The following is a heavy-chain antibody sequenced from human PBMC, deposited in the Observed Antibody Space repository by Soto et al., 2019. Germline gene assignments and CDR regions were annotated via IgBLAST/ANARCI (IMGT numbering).Heavy chain of an antibody. Sequence: GGSLRLSSESSGFTFKNYAMTWVRQTTGKGLQWVSTISGSGSSTFYADSVRGRFTISRDNSKNTLYLQMNSLRAEDTALYYCAKEKIASTVADFFDYWGQGTLVTVSS. V-gene: IGHV3-23*01. D-gene: IGHD6-19*01. CDR1: GFTFKNYA. CDR2: ISGSGSST. J-gene: IGHJ4*02. CDR3: AKEKIASTVADFFDY.